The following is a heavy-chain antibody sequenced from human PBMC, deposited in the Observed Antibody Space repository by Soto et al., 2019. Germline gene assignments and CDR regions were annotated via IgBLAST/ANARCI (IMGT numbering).Heavy chain of an antibody. D-gene: IGHD1-26*01. J-gene: IGHJ4*02. Sequence: QVQLVQSGAEVKKPGSSVKVSCKASGGTFSSYSINWVRQAPGQGLEWMGELIPIFGTANYAQKFRGRVTLTADESTSTAYMELSSLRSEDTAVYYCARDGGRHSGGIDYWGQGTLVTVSS. CDR3: ARDGGRHSGGIDY. V-gene: IGHV1-69*01. CDR1: GGTFSSYS. CDR2: LIPIFGTA.